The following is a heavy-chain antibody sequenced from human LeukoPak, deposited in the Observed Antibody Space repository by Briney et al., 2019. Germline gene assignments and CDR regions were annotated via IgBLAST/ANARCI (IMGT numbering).Heavy chain of an antibody. J-gene: IGHJ4*02. CDR2: FDPEDGET. V-gene: IGHV1-24*01. CDR1: GYTLTQLS. CDR3: ATAEPRRYCSGGSCYVDDY. D-gene: IGHD2-15*01. Sequence: ASVKVSCKVSGYTLTQLSMHWARQAPGTGLEWMGGFDPEDGETIYAQKFQGRVTLTEDTSTDTAYMELSSLRSEDTAVYYCATAEPRRYCSGGSCYVDDYWGQGTLVTVSS.